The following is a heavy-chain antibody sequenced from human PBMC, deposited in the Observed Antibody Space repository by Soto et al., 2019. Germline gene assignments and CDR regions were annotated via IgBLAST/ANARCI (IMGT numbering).Heavy chain of an antibody. CDR2: INPSGGST. CDR1: GYTFTSYY. J-gene: IGHJ6*02. V-gene: IGHV1-46*01. Sequence: GASVKVSCKASGYTFTSYYMHWVQQAPGQGLEWMGIINPSGGSTSYAQKFQGRVTMTRDTSTSTVYMELSSLRSEDTAVYYCARDSSVATIMVYYYYGMDVWGQGTTVTVSS. D-gene: IGHD5-12*01. CDR3: ARDSSVATIMVYYYYGMDV.